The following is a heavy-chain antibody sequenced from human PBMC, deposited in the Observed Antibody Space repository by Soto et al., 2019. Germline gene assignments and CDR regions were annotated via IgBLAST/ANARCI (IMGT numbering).Heavy chain of an antibody. D-gene: IGHD7-27*01. CDR3: ARGRTYRRTGHYRRDGFDH. Sequence: SSETLSLTCAVSGGSFGLYYWRWVRQPPGKGLAWMGEINPSGTTNYNPSLKGRVTLSKDTSKNKFSLELNSVTAADTAVYFCARGRTYRRTGHYRRDGFDHWVQGTLVTVS. V-gene: IGHV4-34*01. CDR2: INPSGTT. J-gene: IGHJ5*02. CDR1: GGSFGLYY.